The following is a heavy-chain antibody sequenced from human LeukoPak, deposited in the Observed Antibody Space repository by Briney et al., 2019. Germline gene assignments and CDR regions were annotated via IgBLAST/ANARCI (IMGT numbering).Heavy chain of an antibody. J-gene: IGHJ4*02. CDR3: ARPRPGSWSRIDY. V-gene: IGHV4-61*01. CDR1: GGSVSSGSYY. CDR2: IYYSGST. D-gene: IGHD6-13*01. Sequence: PSETLSLTCTVSGGSVSSGSYYWSWIRQPPGKGLEWIGYIYYSGSTNYNPSLKSRVTISVDTSKNQFSLKLSSVAAADTAVYYCARPRPGSWSRIDYWGQGTLVTVSS.